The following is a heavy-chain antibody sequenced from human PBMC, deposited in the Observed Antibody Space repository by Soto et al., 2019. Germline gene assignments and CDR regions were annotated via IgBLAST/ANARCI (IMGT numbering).Heavy chain of an antibody. V-gene: IGHV3-30*18. CDR3: AKPGQKGMVRGSLY. D-gene: IGHD3-10*01. CDR2: ISYDGSNK. Sequence: GGSLRLSCAASGFTFSSYGMHWVRQTPGKGLEWVAVISYDGSNKYYADSVKGRFTISRDNSKNTLYLQMNSLRAEDTAVYYCAKPGQKGMVRGSLYWGQGTLVTVSS. J-gene: IGHJ4*02. CDR1: GFTFSSYG.